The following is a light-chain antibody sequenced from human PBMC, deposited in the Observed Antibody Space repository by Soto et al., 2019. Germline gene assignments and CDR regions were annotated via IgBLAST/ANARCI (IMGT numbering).Light chain of an antibody. J-gene: IGLJ2*01. V-gene: IGLV2-14*01. CDR1: SSDVGGYNY. Sequence: QSALTQPASVSGSPGQSITISCTGTSSDVGGYNYVSWYQQHPGKAPKLMIYDVSNRPSGVSNRFSGSKPGNTASLTISGLQAEDEADYYCSSYTSSSTLEGVFGGGTKLTVL. CDR3: SSYTSSSTLEGV. CDR2: DVS.